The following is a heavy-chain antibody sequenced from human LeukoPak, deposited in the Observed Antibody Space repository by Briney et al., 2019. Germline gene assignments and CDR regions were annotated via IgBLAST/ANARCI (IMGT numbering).Heavy chain of an antibody. CDR2: ISCYNGNT. D-gene: IGHD3-22*01. Sequence: ASVKVSYKASGYTFNIYGISWVRQAPGQGLEWMGWISCYNGNTNYAQKLQGRVTMTTDTSTSTAYMELRSLRSDDSAVYYCARVLNYYDSSGSNYYYMDVWGKGTTVTVSS. CDR1: GYTFNIYG. V-gene: IGHV1-18*01. J-gene: IGHJ6*03. CDR3: ARVLNYYDSSGSNYYYMDV.